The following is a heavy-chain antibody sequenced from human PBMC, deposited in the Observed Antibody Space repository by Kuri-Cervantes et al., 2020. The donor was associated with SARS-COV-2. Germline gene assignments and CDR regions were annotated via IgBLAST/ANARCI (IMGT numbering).Heavy chain of an antibody. CDR3: ARAYCSSTSCHDRYYYYMDV. V-gene: IGHV1-69*13. D-gene: IGHD2-2*01. CDR2: IIPIFGTA. Sequence: SVKVSCKASGGTFSSYAISWVRQAPGQGLEWMGGIIPIFGTANYAQKFQGRVTITADESTSTAYMELSSLRSGDTAVYYCARAYCSSTSCHDRYYYYMDVWGKGTTVTVSS. J-gene: IGHJ6*03. CDR1: GGTFSSYA.